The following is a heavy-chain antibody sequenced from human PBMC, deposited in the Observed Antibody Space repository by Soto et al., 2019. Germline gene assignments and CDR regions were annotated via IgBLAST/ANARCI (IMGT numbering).Heavy chain of an antibody. Sequence: GKGLEWMGSIIPMFRTTDYAQRFQGRVTITADESTTTVYLDLISLRSDDTAIYYCARVDSILLEGEEWFDPWGQGTLVTVSS. J-gene: IGHJ5*02. D-gene: IGHD3-16*01. CDR2: IIPMFRTT. V-gene: IGHV1-69*15. CDR3: ARVDSILLEGEEWFDP.